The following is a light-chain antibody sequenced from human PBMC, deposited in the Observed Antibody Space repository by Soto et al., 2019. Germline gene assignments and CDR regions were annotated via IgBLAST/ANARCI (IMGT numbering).Light chain of an antibody. J-gene: IGKJ4*01. CDR3: QRYNNWPLT. Sequence: EIVMTQSPATLSVSPGDRATLSCRASQSVDNDLAWYQQKPGQTPRLLIYDTSTRATGVPARFSGSRSGTEFTLTINSLQSEDFAVYYCQRYNNWPLTFGGGTKVDIK. CDR1: QSVDND. CDR2: DTS. V-gene: IGKV3-15*01.